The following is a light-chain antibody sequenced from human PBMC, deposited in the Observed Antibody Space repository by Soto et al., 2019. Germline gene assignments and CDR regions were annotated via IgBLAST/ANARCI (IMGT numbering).Light chain of an antibody. J-gene: IGKJ5*01. Sequence: EIVITQSPATISLYPMERSTLSFRASQSISSNLAWYQQKPGQAPRLLIYGASTRATAIPARFSGSGSGTEFTLTISSLQSEDFAVYYCQQYDNWPIPFGEVTLPEIK. CDR3: QQYDNWPIP. CDR1: QSISSN. CDR2: GAS. V-gene: IGKV3-15*01.